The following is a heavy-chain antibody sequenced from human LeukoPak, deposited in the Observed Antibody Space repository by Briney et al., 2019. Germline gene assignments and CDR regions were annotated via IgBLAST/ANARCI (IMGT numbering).Heavy chain of an antibody. CDR2: ISTNGGST. J-gene: IGHJ4*02. V-gene: IGHV3-64*01. Sequence: HPGGSLRLSCAASGFTFSSYAMHWVRQAPGKGLEYVSAISTNGGSTYYANSVKGRFTISRDNSKNTLYLQMGSLRTEDMAVYYCARTPEYCSGGSCYSEGFFDYWGQGTLVTVSS. D-gene: IGHD2-15*01. CDR3: ARTPEYCSGGSCYSEGFFDY. CDR1: GFTFSSYA.